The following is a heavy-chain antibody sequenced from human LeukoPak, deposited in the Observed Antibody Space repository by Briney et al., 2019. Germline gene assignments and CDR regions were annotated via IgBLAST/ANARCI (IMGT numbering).Heavy chain of an antibody. V-gene: IGHV4-4*02. Sequence: SETLSLTCAVSGGSISSSNWWSWVRQPPGKGLEWIGEIYHSGSTNYNPSLKSRVTISVDKSKNQFSLKLSSVTAADTAVYYCARHSRAYSSTSGTFEYWGQGTLVTVSS. CDR1: GGSISSSNW. CDR2: IYHSGST. CDR3: ARHSRAYSSTSGTFEY. J-gene: IGHJ4*02. D-gene: IGHD2-2*01.